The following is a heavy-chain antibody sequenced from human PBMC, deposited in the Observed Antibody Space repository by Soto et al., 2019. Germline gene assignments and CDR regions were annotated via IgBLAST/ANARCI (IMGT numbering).Heavy chain of an antibody. D-gene: IGHD4-17*01. J-gene: IGHJ4*02. CDR2: ISAYNGNT. Sequence: ASVKVSCKASGYTFTSYDINWVRQAPGQGLEWMGWISAYNGNTNYAQKLQGRVTMTTDTSTTTAYMELRNLRSDDTAVYYCAREGTTLYYFDYWGQGTLVTVSS. V-gene: IGHV1-18*01. CDR3: AREGTTLYYFDY. CDR1: GYTFTSYD.